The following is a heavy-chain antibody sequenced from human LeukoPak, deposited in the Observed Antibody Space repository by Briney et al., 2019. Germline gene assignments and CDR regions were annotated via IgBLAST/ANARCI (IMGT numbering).Heavy chain of an antibody. CDR3: ARGKVVRGVIDY. V-gene: IGHV3-48*01. Sequence: PGGSLRLSCAASGFTFSGYSMKWVRRAPGKGLEWISCISSSSSTIYYADSVKGRFTISRDNAKNSLYLQMNSLRVDDTAVYYCARGKVVRGVIDYWGQGTLVTVSS. D-gene: IGHD3-10*01. J-gene: IGHJ4*02. CDR2: ISSSSSTI. CDR1: GFTFSGYS.